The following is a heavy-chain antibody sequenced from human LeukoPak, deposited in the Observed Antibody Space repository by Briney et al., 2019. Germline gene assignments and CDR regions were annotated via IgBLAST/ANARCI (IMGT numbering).Heavy chain of an antibody. J-gene: IGHJ3*01. CDR2: LYYSGST. D-gene: IGHD3-22*01. Sequence: PSETLSLTCTVSDGSISSASYFWGWIRQPPGKGLEWIGTLYYSGSTYYSASLKSRVTMSGDTSRNQFSLRLSSVNAADTAVYYCAKAGVRYSDSSALYAFDFWGPGTMVTVSS. CDR3: AKAGVRYSDSSALYAFDF. V-gene: IGHV4-39*01. CDR1: DGSISSASYF.